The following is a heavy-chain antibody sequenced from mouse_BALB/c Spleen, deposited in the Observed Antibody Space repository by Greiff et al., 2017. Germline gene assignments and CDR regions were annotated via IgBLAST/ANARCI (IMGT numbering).Heavy chain of an antibody. Sequence: QVQLQQSGAELVKPGASVKLSCKASGYTFTEYIIHWVKQRSGQGLEWIGWFYPGSGSIKYNEKFKDKATLTADKSSSTVYMELSRLTSEDSAVYFCARHEERAYYGPTWFAYWGQGTLVTVSA. J-gene: IGHJ3*01. CDR1: GYTFTEYI. V-gene: IGHV1-62-2*01. D-gene: IGHD2-10*01. CDR3: ARHEERAYYGPTWFAY. CDR2: FYPGSGSI.